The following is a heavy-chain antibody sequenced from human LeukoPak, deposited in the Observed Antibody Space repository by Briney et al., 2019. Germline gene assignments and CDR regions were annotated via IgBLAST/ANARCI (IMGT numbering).Heavy chain of an antibody. CDR1: GYTFTGYY. Sequence: ASVKVSCKASGYTFTGYYMHWVRQAPGQGLEWIGWISAYNGNTNYAQKLQGRVTMTTDTSTSTAYMELRSLRSDDTAVYYCARDHPLDYYDSSGYYYWDYWGQGTLVTVSS. D-gene: IGHD3-22*01. CDR3: ARDHPLDYYDSSGYYYWDY. J-gene: IGHJ4*02. V-gene: IGHV1-18*04. CDR2: ISAYNGNT.